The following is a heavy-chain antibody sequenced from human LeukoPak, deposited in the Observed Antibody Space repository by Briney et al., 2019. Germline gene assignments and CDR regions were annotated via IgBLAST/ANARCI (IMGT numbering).Heavy chain of an antibody. CDR1: GFTVRSNY. J-gene: IGHJ4*02. Sequence: GGSLRLSCAASGFTVRSNYMSWVRQAPGKGLEWVSVIYSGGSTYYADSVKGRFTISRDNSKNTLYLQMNSLRAEDTAVYYCAKCVSLRYFDWLLDETDYWGQGTLVTVSS. D-gene: IGHD3-9*01. CDR3: AKCVSLRYFDWLLDETDY. CDR2: IYSGGST. V-gene: IGHV3-53*05.